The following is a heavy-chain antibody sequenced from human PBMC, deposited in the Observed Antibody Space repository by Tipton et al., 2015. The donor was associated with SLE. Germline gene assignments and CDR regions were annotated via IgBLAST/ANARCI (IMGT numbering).Heavy chain of an antibody. J-gene: IGHJ5*02. CDR3: ARQYCSSTSCYNDWFDP. CDR2: IYYSGST. Sequence: TLSLTCTVSGGSISSYYWSWIRQPPGKGLEWIGYIYYSGSTNYNPSLKSRVTISVDTSKNQFSLKLSSVTAADTAVYYCARQYCSSTSCYNDWFDPWGQGPLVTVSS. D-gene: IGHD2-2*02. V-gene: IGHV4-59*08. CDR1: GGSISSYY.